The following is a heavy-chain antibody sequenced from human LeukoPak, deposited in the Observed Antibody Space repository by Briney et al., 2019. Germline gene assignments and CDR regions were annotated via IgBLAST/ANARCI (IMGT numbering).Heavy chain of an antibody. J-gene: IGHJ6*02. Sequence: GGSLRLSCAASGFSFSTTWMHWVRQAPGKGLVWVSVIKSDGGSTNYADSVKGRFTISRDNAKNTLYLEMNSLRAEDTAVYYCARDNYYKMDVWGQGTTVTVSS. CDR1: GFSFSTTW. CDR2: IKSDGGST. CDR3: ARDNYYKMDV. V-gene: IGHV3-74*01.